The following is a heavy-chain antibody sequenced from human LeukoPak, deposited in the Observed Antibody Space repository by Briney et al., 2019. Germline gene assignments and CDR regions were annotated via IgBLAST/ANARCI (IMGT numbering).Heavy chain of an antibody. CDR2: IYYSGST. CDR1: GSSINSYY. CDR3: ARRSSDWFDY. J-gene: IGHJ4*02. Sequence: PSETLSLTCTVSGSSINSYYWDWIRQPPGKGLEWIGYIYYSGSTNYNPSLKSRVTISVATSKNQFSLKLSSVTAADTAVYYCARRSSDWFDYWGQGTLVTVSS. D-gene: IGHD6-19*01. V-gene: IGHV4-59*08.